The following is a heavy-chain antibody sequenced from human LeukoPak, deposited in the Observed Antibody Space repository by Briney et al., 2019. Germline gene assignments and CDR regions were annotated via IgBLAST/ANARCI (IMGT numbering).Heavy chain of an antibody. CDR2: ISGSGGST. D-gene: IGHD6-13*01. Sequence: GGSLRLSCAASGFTFSSYAMSWVRQPPGKGLEWVSAISGSGGSTYYADSVKGRFTISRDNSKNTLYLQMNSLRAEDTAVYYCAKDPLYSSSLNWFDPWGQGTLVTVSS. J-gene: IGHJ5*02. CDR1: GFTFSSYA. CDR3: AKDPLYSSSLNWFDP. V-gene: IGHV3-23*01.